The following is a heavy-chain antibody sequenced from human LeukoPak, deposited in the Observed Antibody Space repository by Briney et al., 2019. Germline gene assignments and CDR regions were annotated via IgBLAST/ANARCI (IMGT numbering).Heavy chain of an antibody. Sequence: ASVKVSCKASGYTFTSYYMHWVRQAPGQGLEWMGIINPSGGSTSYAQKFQGRVTMTRDMSTSTVYMELSSLRSEDTAVYYCARTFSGSYWFDWFDPWGQGTLVTVSS. D-gene: IGHD1-26*01. CDR2: INPSGGST. CDR1: GYTFTSYY. J-gene: IGHJ5*02. CDR3: ARTFSGSYWFDWFDP. V-gene: IGHV1-46*01.